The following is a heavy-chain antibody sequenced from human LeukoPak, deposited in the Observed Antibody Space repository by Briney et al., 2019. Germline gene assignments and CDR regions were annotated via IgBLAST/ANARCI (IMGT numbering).Heavy chain of an antibody. CDR3: ARRCGSGTYCDGSFDI. CDR1: GFTFNSYA. Sequence: GGSLRLSCAASGFTFNSYAMHWVRHPTGKGLEWVSGIGTTGDTYYPDSVKGRFTISRENAKNSLYLQMNSLRAGDTAVYCCARRCGSGTYCDGSFDIWGQGTMVTVSS. D-gene: IGHD3-10*01. V-gene: IGHV3-13*04. J-gene: IGHJ3*02. CDR2: IGTTGDT.